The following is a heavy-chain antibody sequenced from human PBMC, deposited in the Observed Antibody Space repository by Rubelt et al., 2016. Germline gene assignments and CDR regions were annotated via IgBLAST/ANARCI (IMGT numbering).Heavy chain of an antibody. CDR3: ARGYCTNGVCKGGDY. D-gene: IGHD2-8*01. J-gene: IGHJ4*02. V-gene: IGHV4-34*01. CDR2: INHSGST. CDR1: GGSFSGYY. Sequence: QVQLQQWGAGLLKPSETLSLTCAVYGGSFSGYYWSWIRQPPGKGLEWIGEINHSGSTNYNPSLKSRVTISVETSKNQFSLVLSSVTAADTAVYYWARGYCTNGVCKGGDYWGQGTLVTVSS.